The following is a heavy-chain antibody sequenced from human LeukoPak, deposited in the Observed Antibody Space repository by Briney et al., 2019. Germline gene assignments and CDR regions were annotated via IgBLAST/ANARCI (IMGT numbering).Heavy chain of an antibody. CDR2: INHSGST. J-gene: IGHJ6*03. CDR3: ARAHYYGDHNAYYYYMDV. D-gene: IGHD4-17*01. V-gene: IGHV4-34*01. Sequence: SETLSLTCAVYGGSFSGYYWSWIRQPPGKGLEWIGEINHSGSTNYNPSLKSRVTISVDTSKNQFSLKLSSVTAADTAVYYCARAHYYGDHNAYYYYMDVWGKGTTVTVSS. CDR1: GGSFSGYY.